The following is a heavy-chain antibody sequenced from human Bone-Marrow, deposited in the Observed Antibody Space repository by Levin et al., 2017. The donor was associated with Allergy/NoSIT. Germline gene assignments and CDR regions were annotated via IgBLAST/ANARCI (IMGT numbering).Heavy chain of an antibody. CDR2: MNPNSGNT. J-gene: IGHJ6*02. D-gene: IGHD4-17*01. V-gene: IGHV1-8*01. CDR1: GYTFTSYD. Sequence: EASVKVSCKASGYTFTSYDINWVRQATGQGLEWMGWMNPNSGNTGYAQKFQGRVTMTRNTSISTAYMELSSLRSEDTAVYYCASLPKGYGDYEDGMDVWGQGTTVTVSS. CDR3: ASLPKGYGDYEDGMDV.